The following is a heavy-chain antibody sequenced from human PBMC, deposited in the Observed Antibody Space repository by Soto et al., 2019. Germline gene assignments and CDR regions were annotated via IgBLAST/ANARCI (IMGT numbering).Heavy chain of an antibody. Sequence: QVQLVQSGAEEKKPGASVKVACKASGYTFTSYAMHWVRQAPGQRLEWMGWINAGNGNTKYSQKFQGRVTITRDTSASTAYMELSSLRSEDTAVYYCARGTVVTHFDYWGQGTLVTVSS. CDR3: ARGTVVTHFDY. V-gene: IGHV1-3*05. J-gene: IGHJ4*02. D-gene: IGHD2-15*01. CDR2: INAGNGNT. CDR1: GYTFTSYA.